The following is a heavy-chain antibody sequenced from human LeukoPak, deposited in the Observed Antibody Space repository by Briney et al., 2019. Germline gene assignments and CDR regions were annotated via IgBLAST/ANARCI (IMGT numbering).Heavy chain of an antibody. V-gene: IGHV3-21*05. CDR1: GFTFSRYA. CDR2: INTDSSDI. D-gene: IGHD2-2*01. CDR3: ARDTFQPGLIDS. J-gene: IGHJ4*02. Sequence: GGSLRLSCAASGFTFSRYAMNWVRQAPGKGLQWVSYINTDSSDIHYADSVKGRFTISRDNARDTLYLQLSSLRAEDSAVYYCARDTFQPGLIDSWGQGTLVTVSS.